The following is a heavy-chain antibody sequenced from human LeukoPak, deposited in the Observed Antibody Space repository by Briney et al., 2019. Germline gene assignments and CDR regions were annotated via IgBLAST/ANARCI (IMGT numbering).Heavy chain of an antibody. CDR2: ISSSSSYI. V-gene: IGHV3-21*01. CDR1: GFTFSSYS. J-gene: IGHJ4*02. D-gene: IGHD3-22*01. Sequence: PGGSLRLSCAASGFTFSSYSMNWVRQAPGKGLEWVSSISSSSSYIYYADSVKGRFTISRDNAKNSLYLQMNSLRAEDTAVYYCARAGEHYYDSSGDGVSVYWGQGTLVTVSS. CDR3: ARAGEHYYDSSGDGVSVY.